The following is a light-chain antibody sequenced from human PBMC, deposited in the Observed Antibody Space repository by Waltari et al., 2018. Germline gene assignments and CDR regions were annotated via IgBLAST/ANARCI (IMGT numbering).Light chain of an antibody. J-gene: IGLJ2*01. CDR2: NNH. CDR3: AAWDGSLDGVV. V-gene: IGLV1-44*01. Sequence: YQQAPETPPDHLVLNNHQRPTGVPPRFSGAKSCTSASLAISRVQSEDKADYYCAAWDGSLDGVVFGGGTMLTVL.